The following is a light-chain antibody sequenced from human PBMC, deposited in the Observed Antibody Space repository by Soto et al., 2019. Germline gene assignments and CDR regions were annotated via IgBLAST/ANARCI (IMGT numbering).Light chain of an antibody. Sequence: QSVLTQPASVSGSPGQSIAISCTGTSSEVGKYNLVSWYQQHSGKAPKLMIYEGTKRPSGVSDRFSGSKSGNTASLTISGLQAEDEADYYCCSYASTGTYVFGTGTKVTVL. J-gene: IGLJ1*01. CDR2: EGT. CDR1: SSEVGKYNL. V-gene: IGLV2-23*01. CDR3: CSYASTGTYV.